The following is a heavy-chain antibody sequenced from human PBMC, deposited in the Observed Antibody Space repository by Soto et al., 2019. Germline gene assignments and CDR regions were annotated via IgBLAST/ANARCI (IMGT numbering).Heavy chain of an antibody. CDR2: SGINT. V-gene: IGHV3-23*01. D-gene: IGHD3-22*01. CDR3: AREVTSYNDNRDYGMDV. Sequence: GGSLRLSCAASGFTFSTYAMNWVRQAPGQGLEWVSISGINTFYADSVKDRFTISRDNSKNTMYLQMNSLRAEDTAVYYCAREVTSYNDNRDYGMDVWGQGTTVTVSS. J-gene: IGHJ6*02. CDR1: GFTFSTYA.